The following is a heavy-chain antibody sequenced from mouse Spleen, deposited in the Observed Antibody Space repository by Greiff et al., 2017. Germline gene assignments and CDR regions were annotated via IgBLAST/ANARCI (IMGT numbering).Heavy chain of an antibody. V-gene: IGHV1-82*01. CDR2: IYPGDGDT. CDR3: ARSGGTVYFDY. CDR1: GYAFSSSW. Sequence: VQLQQSGPELVKPGASVKISCKASGYAFSSSWMNWVKQRPGKGLEWIGRIYPGDGDTNYNGKFKGKATLTADKSSSTAYMQLSSLTSEDSAVYFCARSGGTVYFDYGGQGTTLTVSS. J-gene: IGHJ2*01. D-gene: IGHD4-1*01.